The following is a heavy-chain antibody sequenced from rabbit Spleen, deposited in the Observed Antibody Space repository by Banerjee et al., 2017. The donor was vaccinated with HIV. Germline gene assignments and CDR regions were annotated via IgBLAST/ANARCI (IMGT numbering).Heavy chain of an antibody. D-gene: IGHD8-1*01. CDR3: ARDTGSSFSSYGMDL. CDR2: IAGSSSGFT. Sequence: QSLQESGGGLVQPEGSLTLTCKASGFSLSNNYVMCWVRQAPGKGLEWISCIAGSSSGFTYSASWAKGRFTISKTSSTTVTLQMTSLTVADTATYFCARDTGSSFSSYGMDLWGPGTLVTVS. J-gene: IGHJ6*01. CDR1: GFSLSNNYV. V-gene: IGHV1S40*01.